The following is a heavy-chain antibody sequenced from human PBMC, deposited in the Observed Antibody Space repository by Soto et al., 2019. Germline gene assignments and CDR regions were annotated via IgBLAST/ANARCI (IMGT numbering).Heavy chain of an antibody. D-gene: IGHD3-10*01. Sequence: SQPLSLTCSSSWASFSSDSTSCNWIRQPPSRGLEWLGRTYYRSKWFHDYAASVKSRITVNPDTSKNQFSLELNSMTPEDTDVYYCARGNALDVWGQRTVVTVSS. CDR2: TYYRSKWFH. CDR3: ARGNALDV. V-gene: IGHV6-1*01. CDR1: WASFSSDSTS. J-gene: IGHJ3*01.